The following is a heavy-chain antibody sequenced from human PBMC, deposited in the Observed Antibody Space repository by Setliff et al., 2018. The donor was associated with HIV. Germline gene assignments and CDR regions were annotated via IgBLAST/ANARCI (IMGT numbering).Heavy chain of an antibody. CDR1: GDSSSSHC. J-gene: IGHJ4*02. CDR2: VYHSGRA. V-gene: IGHV4-59*11. D-gene: IGHD3-3*01. Sequence: PETLSLPCSVSGDSSSSHCWSWVRQSPGKGLEWIGSVYHSGRANYSPSLKSRVTISIDTSKNQFSLKLSSVTAADTAGYYCARGEYILQLLERLPGAFEYWSQGTLVTVSS. CDR3: ARGEYILQLLERLPGAFEY.